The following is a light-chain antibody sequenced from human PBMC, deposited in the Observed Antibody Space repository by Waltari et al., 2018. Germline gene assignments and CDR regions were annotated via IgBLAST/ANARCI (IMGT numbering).Light chain of an antibody. J-gene: IGKJ1*01. CDR1: QSVSNN. Sequence: EIVMTQSPATLSVSPGERATLSCRASQSVSNNLAWYQQKPGQPPRLLIYGASIRATGIPARFSGSGSGTEFTLTISSLQSEDFAVYYCHQYNRWPRTFGQGTKVEIK. V-gene: IGKV3D-15*01. CDR3: HQYNRWPRT. CDR2: GAS.